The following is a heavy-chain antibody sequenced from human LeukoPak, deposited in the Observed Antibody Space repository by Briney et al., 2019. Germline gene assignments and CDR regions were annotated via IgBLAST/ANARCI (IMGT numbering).Heavy chain of an antibody. CDR3: AKASQDIVVVPAAPFDY. D-gene: IGHD2-2*01. CDR1: GFTFSSYG. Sequence: GGSLRLSCAASGFTFSSYGMSWVRQAPGKGLEWVSAISGSGGSTYYADSVKGRFTISRGNSKNTLYLQMNSLRAEDTAVYYCAKASQDIVVVPAAPFDYWGQGTLVTVSS. J-gene: IGHJ4*02. CDR2: ISGSGGST. V-gene: IGHV3-23*01.